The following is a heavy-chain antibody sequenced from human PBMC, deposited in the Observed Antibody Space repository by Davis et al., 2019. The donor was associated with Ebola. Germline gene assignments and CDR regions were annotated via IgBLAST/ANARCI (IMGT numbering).Heavy chain of an antibody. CDR3: ARALVWAATPDDY. J-gene: IGHJ4*02. CDR2: IIPIFGTA. D-gene: IGHD2-15*01. Sequence: SVKVSCKASGGTFSSYAISWVRQAPGQGLEWMGGIIPIFGTANYAQKFQGRVTITADESTSTAYMELSSLRSEDTAVYYCARALVWAATPDDYWGQGTLVTVSS. V-gene: IGHV1-69*13. CDR1: GGTFSSYA.